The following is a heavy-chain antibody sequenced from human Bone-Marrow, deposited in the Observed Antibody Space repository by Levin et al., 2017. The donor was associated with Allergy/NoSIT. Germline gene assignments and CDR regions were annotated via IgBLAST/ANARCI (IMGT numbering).Heavy chain of an antibody. CDR2: INPNSGGT. CDR3: AREDRKSIVGVVIKRPAFDY. V-gene: IGHV1-2*02. CDR1: GYTFTGYY. J-gene: IGHJ4*02. D-gene: IGHD3-3*01. Sequence: ASVKVSCKASGYTFTGYYMHWVRQAPGQGLEWMGWINPNSGGTNYAQKFQGRVTMTRDTSISTAYMELSRLRSDDTAVYYCAREDRKSIVGVVIKRPAFDYWGQGTLVTVSS.